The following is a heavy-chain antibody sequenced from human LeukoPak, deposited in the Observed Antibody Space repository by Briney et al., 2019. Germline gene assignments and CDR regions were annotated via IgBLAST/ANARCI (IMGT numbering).Heavy chain of an antibody. Sequence: SSETLSLTCTVSGGSISSSSYYWGWIRQPPGKGLEWIGSIYYSGSTYYNPSLKSRVTISVEMSKNQFSLKLSSVTAADTAVYYCARHRYYYDSSGYLAYDAFDIWGQGTMVTVSS. D-gene: IGHD3-22*01. CDR1: GGSISSSSYY. CDR2: IYYSGST. V-gene: IGHV4-39*01. CDR3: ARHRYYYDSSGYLAYDAFDI. J-gene: IGHJ3*02.